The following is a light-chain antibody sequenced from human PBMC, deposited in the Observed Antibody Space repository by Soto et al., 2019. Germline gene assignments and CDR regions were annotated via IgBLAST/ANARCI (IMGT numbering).Light chain of an antibody. V-gene: IGKV3-11*01. CDR3: QQRGNWPLT. CDR1: QSVSSN. CDR2: DAS. J-gene: IGKJ4*01. Sequence: EIVLTQSPGTLSLSPGERATLSCRASQSVSSNLVWYQQKPGQAPRLLIYDASNRATGIPARFSGSGSGTDFTLTISSLEPEDFAVYYCQQRGNWPLTFGGGTKVEIK.